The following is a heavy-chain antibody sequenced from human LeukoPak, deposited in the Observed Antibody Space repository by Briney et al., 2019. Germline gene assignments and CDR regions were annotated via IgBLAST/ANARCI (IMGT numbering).Heavy chain of an antibody. D-gene: IGHD3-22*01. CDR2: ISSSSYYI. Sequence: NPGGSLRLSCAASGFTFSSYSMTWVRQAPGKGLVWVSSISSSSYYIYYADSVKGRFTISRDNAKNSLYLQMNSLRAEDTAVYYCARDFSRSGEENYYDSSGSVRVGYYYYGMDVWGQGTTVTVSS. CDR1: GFTFSSYS. V-gene: IGHV3-21*01. J-gene: IGHJ6*02. CDR3: ARDFSRSGEENYYDSSGSVRVGYYYYGMDV.